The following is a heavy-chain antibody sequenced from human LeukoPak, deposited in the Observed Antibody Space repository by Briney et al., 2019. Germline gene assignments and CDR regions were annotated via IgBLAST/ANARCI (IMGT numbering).Heavy chain of an antibody. J-gene: IGHJ4*02. CDR3: ARGRYYYDSRGYHYYFDY. CDR1: GFTFSSYA. Sequence: PGGSLRLSCAASGFTFSSYAMSWVRQAPGKGLEWVSAISGSGGSTYYADSVKGRFTISRDNSKNTLYLQMNSLRAEDTAVYYCARGRYYYDSRGYHYYFDYWGQGTLVTVSS. V-gene: IGHV3-23*01. D-gene: IGHD3-22*01. CDR2: ISGSGGST.